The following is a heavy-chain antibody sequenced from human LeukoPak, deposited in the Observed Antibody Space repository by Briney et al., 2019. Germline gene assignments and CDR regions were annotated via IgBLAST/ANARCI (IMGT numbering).Heavy chain of an antibody. CDR3: AREVVRGVIDY. J-gene: IGHJ4*02. CDR1: GFTVSSNY. CDR2: IYSGGST. D-gene: IGHD3-10*01. Sequence: GGSLRLSCAASGFTVSSNYMSWVRQAPGKGLEWISVIYSGGSTYSADSVKGRFTISRDNSKNTLYLQMNSLRAEDTAVYYCAREVVRGVIDYWGQGTLVTVSS. V-gene: IGHV3-53*01.